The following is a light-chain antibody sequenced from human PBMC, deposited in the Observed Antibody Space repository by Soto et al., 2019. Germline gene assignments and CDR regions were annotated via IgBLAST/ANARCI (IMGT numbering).Light chain of an antibody. CDR2: GAS. Sequence: EIVLTQSPGTLSLSPGERATLSCRASQSVSSSYLAWYQQKPGQAPRLLIYGASSRATGIPDRFSGSGSGTDFSLAISILEPEDVAVYYCQQDGSSPLFTFGPATKVDIK. CDR1: QSVSSSY. J-gene: IGKJ3*01. V-gene: IGKV3-20*01. CDR3: QQDGSSPLFT.